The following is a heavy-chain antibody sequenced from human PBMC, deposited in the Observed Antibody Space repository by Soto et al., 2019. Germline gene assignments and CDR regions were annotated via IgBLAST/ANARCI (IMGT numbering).Heavy chain of an antibody. D-gene: IGHD1-26*01. V-gene: IGHV3-74*01. CDR2: IKTDGSYT. CDR1: GFTFRNHW. Sequence: EDQLVESGGGLVQPGGSLRLSCAASGFTFRNHWMHWVRQAPGQGPEGVSRIKTDGSYTDYADSVKGRFTISRDNAGNTLYLQMNSLTVEYKAMYYCARPRSKSSSGFDLWGQGTMVTVS. CDR3: ARPRSKSSSGFDL. J-gene: IGHJ3*01.